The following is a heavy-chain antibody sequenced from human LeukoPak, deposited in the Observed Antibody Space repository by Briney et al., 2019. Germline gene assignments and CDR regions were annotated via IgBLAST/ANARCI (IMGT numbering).Heavy chain of an antibody. J-gene: IGHJ3*02. D-gene: IGHD4-11*01. CDR3: ARGNDYSNYLVELSAFDI. V-gene: IGHV4-31*03. CDR2: IYYSGST. CDR1: GGSISSGGYY. Sequence: PSETLSLTCTVSGGSISSGGYYWSWIRQHPGKGLEWIGYIYYSGSTYYNPSLKSRVTISVDTSKNQFSLKLSSVTAADTAVYYCARGNDYSNYLVELSAFDIWGQGTMVTVSS.